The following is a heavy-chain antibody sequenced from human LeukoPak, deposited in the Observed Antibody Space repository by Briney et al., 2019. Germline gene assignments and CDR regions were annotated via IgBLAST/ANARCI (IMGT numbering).Heavy chain of an antibody. V-gene: IGHV4-34*01. Sequence: SETLSLTCAVYGGSFSGYYWSWIRQPPGKGLEWIGEINHSGSTNYNPSLKSRVTISVDTSKNQFSLKLSSVTAADTAVYYCARGQGVTTVMNWFDPWGQGTLVIVSS. CDR3: ARGQGVTTVMNWFDP. CDR2: INHSGST. D-gene: IGHD4-11*01. CDR1: GGSFSGYY. J-gene: IGHJ5*02.